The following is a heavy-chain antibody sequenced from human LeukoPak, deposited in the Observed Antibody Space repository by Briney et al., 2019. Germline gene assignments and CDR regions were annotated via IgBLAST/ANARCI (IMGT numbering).Heavy chain of an antibody. CDR2: MNPNSGNT. CDR3: ARLDDSFMDG. Sequence: ASVKVSCKASVYTFTSYGINWVRQAAAQGLEWMGWMNPNSGNTGYAQKFQGRVKMTRKTSIRTADMEVSSLRSEDKAVYCCARLDDSFMDGWGQGRKVSV. V-gene: IGHV1-8*01. CDR1: VYTFTSYG. J-gene: IGHJ6*01. D-gene: IGHD3-3*01.